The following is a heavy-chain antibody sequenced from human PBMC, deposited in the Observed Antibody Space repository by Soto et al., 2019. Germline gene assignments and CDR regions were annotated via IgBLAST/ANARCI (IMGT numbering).Heavy chain of an antibody. J-gene: IGHJ4*02. CDR2: INSDGSST. CDR3: ARHIAAAGTGVDY. Sequence: EVQLVESGGGLVQPGGSLRLSCAASGFTFSSYWMHWVRQAPGKGLVWVSRINSDGSSTSYADSVKGRFTISRDNAKNTLYRQMNSLRAEDTAVYYCARHIAAAGTGVDYWGQGTLVTVSS. V-gene: IGHV3-74*01. CDR1: GFTFSSYW. D-gene: IGHD6-13*01.